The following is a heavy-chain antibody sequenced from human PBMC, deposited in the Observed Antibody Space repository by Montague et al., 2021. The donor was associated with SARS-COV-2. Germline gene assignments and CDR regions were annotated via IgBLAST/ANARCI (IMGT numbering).Heavy chain of an antibody. CDR3: AKDLSGYDFWSGPTTHYYYYGMDV. D-gene: IGHD3-3*01. CDR1: GFTFSSYA. J-gene: IGHJ6*02. CDR2: IYSGGSST. Sequence: SLRLSCAASGFTFSSYAMSWVRQAPGKGLEWVSVIYSGGSSTYYADSVKGRFTISRDNSKSTLYLQMNSLRAEDTAVYYCAKDLSGYDFWSGPTTHYYYYGMDVWGQGTTVTVSS. V-gene: IGHV3-23*03.